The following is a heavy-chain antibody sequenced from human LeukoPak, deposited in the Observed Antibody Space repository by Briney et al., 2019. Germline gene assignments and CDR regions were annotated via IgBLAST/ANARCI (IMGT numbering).Heavy chain of an antibody. Sequence: PGGSLRLSCAASGFTLSTYDMNWVRQAPGKGLEWVSYISSSSSSIYYADSVKGQFTISRDNAKNSLYLQMNSLRAEDTAVYYCASQGSYYYDSSGDDYWGQGTLVTVSP. V-gene: IGHV3-48*01. CDR2: ISSSSSSI. CDR1: GFTLSTYD. J-gene: IGHJ4*02. D-gene: IGHD3-22*01. CDR3: ASQGSYYYDSSGDDY.